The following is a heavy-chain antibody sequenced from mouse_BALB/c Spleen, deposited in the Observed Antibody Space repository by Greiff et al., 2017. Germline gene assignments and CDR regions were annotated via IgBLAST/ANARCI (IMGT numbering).Heavy chain of an antibody. CDR1: GYTFTDYA. V-gene: IGHV1S137*01. Sequence: QVHVKQSGAELVRPGVSVKISCKGSGYTFTDYAMHWVKQSHAKSLEWIGVISTYYGDASYNQKFKGKATMTVDKSSSTAYMELARLTSEDSAIYYCARPHYYTRGFAYWGQGTLVTVSA. CDR3: ARPHYYTRGFAY. J-gene: IGHJ3*01. D-gene: IGHD1-2*01. CDR2: ISTYYGDA.